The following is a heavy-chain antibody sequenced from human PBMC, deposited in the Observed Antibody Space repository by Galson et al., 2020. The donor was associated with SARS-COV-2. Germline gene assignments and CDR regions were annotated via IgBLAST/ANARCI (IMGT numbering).Heavy chain of an antibody. D-gene: IGHD3-22*01. J-gene: IGHJ6*02. Sequence: SETLSLTCTVSGGSISSYYWSWIRQPPGKGLEWIGYIYYSGSTNYNPSLKSRVTISVDTSKNQFSLKLSSVTAADTAVYYCARDRFGRYYDSSGYFHYYYYGMDVWGQGTTVTVSS. CDR1: GGSISSYY. CDR2: IYYSGST. V-gene: IGHV4-59*13. CDR3: ARDRFGRYYDSSGYFHYYYYGMDV.